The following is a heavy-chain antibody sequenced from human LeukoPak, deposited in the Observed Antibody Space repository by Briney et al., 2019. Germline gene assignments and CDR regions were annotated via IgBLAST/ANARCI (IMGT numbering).Heavy chain of an antibody. CDR2: ISYDGSNK. Sequence: GGSLRLSCAASGFTFNSYGMHWVRQAPGKGLEWVAVISYDGSNKYYADFVKGRFTISRDNSENTLYLQMNSLRAEDTAVYYCAKLPAAMGVYYFDYWGQGTLVTVSS. J-gene: IGHJ4*02. CDR1: GFTFNSYG. CDR3: AKLPAAMGVYYFDY. D-gene: IGHD2-2*01. V-gene: IGHV3-30*18.